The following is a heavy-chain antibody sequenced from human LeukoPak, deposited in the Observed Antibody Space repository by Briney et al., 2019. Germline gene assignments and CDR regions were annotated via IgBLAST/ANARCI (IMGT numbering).Heavy chain of an antibody. V-gene: IGHV3-23*01. CDR3: AKASRFLEWLLYDYYMDV. CDR2: ISGSGGST. CDR1: GFTFSSYA. D-gene: IGHD3-3*01. J-gene: IGHJ6*03. Sequence: GGSLRLSCAASGFTFSSYAMSWVRQAPGKGLEWVSAISGSGGSTYCADSVKGRFTISRDNSKNTLYLQMNSLRAEDTAVYYCAKASRFLEWLLYDYYMDVWGKGTTVTVSS.